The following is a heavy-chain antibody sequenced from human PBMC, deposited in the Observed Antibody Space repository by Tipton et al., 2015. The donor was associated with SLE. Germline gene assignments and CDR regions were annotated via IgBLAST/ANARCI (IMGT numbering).Heavy chain of an antibody. Sequence: SLRLSCAASGFTLSNYWMYWVRQAPGKGLLCVSRINSDGSSTTYADSVKGRFTISRDNAKNTLFLQMNSLRAEDTAVYYCARARLDYGGTNDYWGQGTLVTVSS. D-gene: IGHD4-23*01. CDR3: ARARLDYGGTNDY. J-gene: IGHJ4*02. V-gene: IGHV3-74*01. CDR1: GFTLSNYW. CDR2: INSDGSST.